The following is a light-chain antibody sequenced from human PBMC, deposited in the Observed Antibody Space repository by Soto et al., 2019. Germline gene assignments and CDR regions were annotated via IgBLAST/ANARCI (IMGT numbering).Light chain of an antibody. CDR3: QQRSNWPEFT. V-gene: IGKV3-11*01. CDR1: QSIRNS. CDR2: HAS. J-gene: IGKJ3*01. Sequence: EIVLTQSPATLSLSPGERATLSCRASQSIRNSLAWFQHKPGQAPRLLIHHASNMATGIPARFSGSGSGTDFTLTISSLEPEDFAVYFCQQRSNWPEFTFGPGTKVDIK.